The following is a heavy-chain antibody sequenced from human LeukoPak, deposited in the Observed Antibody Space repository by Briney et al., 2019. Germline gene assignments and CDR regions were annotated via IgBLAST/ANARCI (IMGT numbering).Heavy chain of an antibody. CDR3: AKLAGIRGWFVYYFDY. Sequence: GGSLRLSCAASGFTFGTHAMTWLRQAPGKGLEWVSGMSGRGDTSYYADSVKGRFTISRDNSKNTLFLQMNSLRAEDTSVYYCAKLAGIRGWFVYYFDYWGQGTLVTVS. V-gene: IGHV3-23*01. CDR2: MSGRGDTS. CDR1: GFTFGTHA. J-gene: IGHJ4*02. D-gene: IGHD6-19*01.